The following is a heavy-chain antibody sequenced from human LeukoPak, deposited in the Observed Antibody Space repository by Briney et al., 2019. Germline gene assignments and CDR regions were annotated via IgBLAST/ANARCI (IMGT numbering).Heavy chain of an antibody. D-gene: IGHD6-19*01. J-gene: IGHJ5*02. Sequence: SLILSCAASGFTFSSYEMNWVRQAPGEGLEWVSYISSSGSTIYYADSVKGRFTISRDNAKNSLYLQMNSLRAGDTAVYYCARSYSSGWDWFDPWGQGTLVTVSS. CDR3: ARSYSSGWDWFDP. V-gene: IGHV3-48*03. CDR2: ISSSGSTI. CDR1: GFTFSSYE.